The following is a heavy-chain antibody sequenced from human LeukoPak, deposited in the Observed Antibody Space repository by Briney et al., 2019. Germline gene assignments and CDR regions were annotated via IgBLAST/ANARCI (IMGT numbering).Heavy chain of an antibody. D-gene: IGHD6-13*01. CDR1: GGSFSGYY. CDR2: INHSGST. J-gene: IGHJ4*02. V-gene: IGHV4-34*01. Sequence: PSETLSLTCAVYGGSFSGYYWSWIRQPPGKGLEWIGEINHSGSTNYNPSLKSRVTISVDTSKNQFSLKLSSVTAADTAVYYCARAGSSWYSKYYFDYWGQGTLVTVSS. CDR3: ARAGSSWYSKYYFDY.